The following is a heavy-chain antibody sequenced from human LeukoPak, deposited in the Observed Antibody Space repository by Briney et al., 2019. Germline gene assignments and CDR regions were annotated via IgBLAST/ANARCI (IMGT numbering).Heavy chain of an antibody. CDR3: ARWRGLQSEFDC. V-gene: IGHV3-7*01. Sequence: GGSLRLSCAASGLNSMYWMSWVRQAPGKGLECVATIGLDGAQKDFVDSVKGRFTLSRDNAKNSLFLEMNRLRVEDTAVYYCARWRGLQSEFDCWGQGTLVTVSS. J-gene: IGHJ4*02. D-gene: IGHD5-24*01. CDR1: GLNSMYW. CDR2: IGLDGAQK.